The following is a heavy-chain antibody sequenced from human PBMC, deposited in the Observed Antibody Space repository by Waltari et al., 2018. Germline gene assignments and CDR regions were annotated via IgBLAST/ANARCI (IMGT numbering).Heavy chain of an antibody. Sequence: QVQLQESGPGLVKPSETLSLTCAVSGYSISSGYYWGWIRQPPGKGLEWIGSIYHSGSTYYNPSRKSRVTISVDTSKNQFSLKLSSVTAADTAVYYCAREKVRYYYYGMDVWGQGTTVTVSS. CDR1: GYSISSGYY. J-gene: IGHJ6*02. D-gene: IGHD3-10*01. V-gene: IGHV4-38-2*02. CDR3: AREKVRYYYYGMDV. CDR2: IYHSGST.